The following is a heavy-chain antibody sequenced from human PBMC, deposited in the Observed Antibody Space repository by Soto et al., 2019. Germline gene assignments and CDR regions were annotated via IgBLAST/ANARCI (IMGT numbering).Heavy chain of an antibody. D-gene: IGHD3-9*01. CDR3: ARGYYDISGGMDV. J-gene: IGHJ6*02. CDR2: IWYDGSRK. CDR1: GFTFRSYG. V-gene: IGHV3-33*01. Sequence: QVQLVESGGGVVQPGRSLRLSCAASGFTFRSYGMHWVRQAPGKGLEWVAVIWYDGSRKYYADAVKGRFTISRDKSKTTLYLQMDSLRAEDTAVYHCARGYYDISGGMDVWGQGTTVTVSS.